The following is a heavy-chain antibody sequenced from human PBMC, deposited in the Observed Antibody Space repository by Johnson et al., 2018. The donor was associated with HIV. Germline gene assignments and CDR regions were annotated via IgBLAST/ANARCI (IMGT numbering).Heavy chain of an antibody. CDR2: ISYDGSNK. CDR1: GFTFSSYA. V-gene: IGHV3-30-3*01. Sequence: QVQLVESGGGVVHPGGSLRLSCTASGFTFSSYAMHWVRQSPGKGLEWVAVISYDGSNKYYADSVKGRFTISRDNSKNTLYLQMNSLRAEDTAVYYCARDDTMMHGFDIWGQGTMVTVSS. CDR3: ARDDTMMHGFDI. D-gene: IGHD3-22*01. J-gene: IGHJ3*02.